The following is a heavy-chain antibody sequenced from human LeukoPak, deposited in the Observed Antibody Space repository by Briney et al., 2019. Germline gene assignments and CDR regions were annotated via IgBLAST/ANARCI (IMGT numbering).Heavy chain of an antibody. CDR3: AKSCGDYVYYYYYMDV. CDR1: GFTFSSYA. CDR2: ISGSGGST. V-gene: IGHV3-23*01. Sequence: GGSLRLSCAASGFTFSSYAMSWVRQAPGKGLEWVSAISGSGGSTYYADFVKGRFTISRDNSKNTLYLQMNSLRAEDTAVYYCAKSCGDYVYYYYYMDVWGKGTTVTVSS. J-gene: IGHJ6*03. D-gene: IGHD4-17*01.